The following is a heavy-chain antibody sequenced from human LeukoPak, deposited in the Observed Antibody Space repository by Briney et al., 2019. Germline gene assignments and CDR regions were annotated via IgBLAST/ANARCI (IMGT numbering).Heavy chain of an antibody. J-gene: IGHJ4*02. CDR1: GFSFSTYW. V-gene: IGHV3-74*01. CDR3: ARRSQLGGFFDN. Sequence: GGSLRLSCAASGFSFSTYWMHWVRQASGKGLVWVSRINGGGSSTNYADSVKGRFTISRDNAKNTLYLQMNSLRAEDTAVYFCARRSQLGGFFDNWGQGTLVTVSS. D-gene: IGHD7-27*01. CDR2: INGGGSST.